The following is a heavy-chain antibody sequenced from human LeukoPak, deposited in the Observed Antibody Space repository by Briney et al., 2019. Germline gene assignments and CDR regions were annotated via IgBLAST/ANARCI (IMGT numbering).Heavy chain of an antibody. Sequence: SETLSLTCTVSGDSISSYYWSWLRQPAGKGLEWIGRIYTSGSTNYNPSLRSRVSISVDKSKNQFSLKLSSVAAADTAVYYCARGDTTVTTSIFTFDFWGQGTMVTVSS. CDR1: GDSISSYY. J-gene: IGHJ3*01. D-gene: IGHD4-17*01. CDR2: IYTSGST. CDR3: ARGDTTVTTSIFTFDF. V-gene: IGHV4-4*07.